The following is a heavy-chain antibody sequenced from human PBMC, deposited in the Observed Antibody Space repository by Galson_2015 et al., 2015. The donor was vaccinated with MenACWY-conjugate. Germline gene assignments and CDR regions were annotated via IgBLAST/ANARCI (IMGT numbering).Heavy chain of an antibody. V-gene: IGHV3-7*03. Sequence: SLRLSCAASGFTFSSYWMSWVRQAPGKGLEWVANIKQDGSEKYYVDSVKGRFTISRDNAKNSLYLQMNSLRAEDTAVYYCARVGKLSGPDAFDIWGQGTMVTVSS. J-gene: IGHJ3*02. CDR2: IKQDGSEK. CDR3: ARVGKLSGPDAFDI. D-gene: IGHD2-15*01. CDR1: GFTFSSYW.